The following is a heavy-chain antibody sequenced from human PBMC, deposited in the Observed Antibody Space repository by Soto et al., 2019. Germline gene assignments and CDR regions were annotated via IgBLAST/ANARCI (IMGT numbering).Heavy chain of an antibody. V-gene: IGHV1-18*01. CDR3: ARDRPGISVIRAVKTYNYFDP. CDR2: ISTDNTHR. D-gene: IGHD3-10*01. Sequence: GASVKVSCKASGYNFLTYGISWLRQAPGRGLEWMGWISTDNTHRNYAQNFQERVTMTTDTSTNTAYMEFRSLRSDDTAIYYCARDRPGISVIRAVKTYNYFDPWGQGTLVTVS. J-gene: IGHJ5*02. CDR1: GYNFLTYG.